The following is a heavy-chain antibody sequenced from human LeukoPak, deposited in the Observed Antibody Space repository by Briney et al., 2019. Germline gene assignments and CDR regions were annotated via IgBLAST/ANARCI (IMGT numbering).Heavy chain of an antibody. CDR1: GFTFNDYY. Sequence: GGSLRLSCAASGFTFNDYYMSWIRQAPGKGLEWISYISSSGGTTYYADSVKGRFTISRDNAKKSLYLQMNSLRAEDTAVYFCARESYGGNFDYWGQGTLVTVSS. CDR3: ARESYGGNFDY. CDR2: ISSSGGTT. V-gene: IGHV3-11*01. D-gene: IGHD3-16*01. J-gene: IGHJ4*02.